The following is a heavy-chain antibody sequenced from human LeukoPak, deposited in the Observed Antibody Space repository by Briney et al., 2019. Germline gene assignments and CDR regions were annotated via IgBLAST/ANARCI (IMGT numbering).Heavy chain of an antibody. CDR1: GFMFTNFW. Sequence: GGSLRLSCAASGFMFTNFWMNWVRQAPGKGLEWVANIRQDGSDKYYVDSVKGRFTISRDNTKKSLYLQMNSLRAEDTAVYYCAAEDYYTAIDYWGQGTLVTVSS. J-gene: IGHJ4*02. CDR3: AAEDYYTAIDY. V-gene: IGHV3-7*01. D-gene: IGHD3-22*01. CDR2: IRQDGSDK.